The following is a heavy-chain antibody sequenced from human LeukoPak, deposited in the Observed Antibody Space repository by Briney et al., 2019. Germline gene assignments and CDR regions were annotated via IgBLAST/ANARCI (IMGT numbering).Heavy chain of an antibody. CDR3: ARALRFLGRYYYGMDV. D-gene: IGHD3-3*01. Sequence: GGSLRLSRAASGFTFSSYDMHWVRQATGKGLEWVSAIGTAGDTYYPGSVKGRFTISRENAKNSLYLQMNSLRAGDTAVYYCARALRFLGRYYYGMDVWGQGTTVTVSS. J-gene: IGHJ6*02. V-gene: IGHV3-13*01. CDR1: GFTFSSYD. CDR2: IGTAGDT.